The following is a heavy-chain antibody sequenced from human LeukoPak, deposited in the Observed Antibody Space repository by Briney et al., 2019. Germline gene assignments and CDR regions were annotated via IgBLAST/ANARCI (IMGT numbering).Heavy chain of an antibody. V-gene: IGHV1-2*04. CDR3: ARNSSGWYGGWFDH. CDR2: INPYSVVT. CDR1: GYTFTSYY. D-gene: IGHD6-19*01. Sequence: ASGKLSCKAAGYTFTSYYMHSVRQAPGHGLEWMGWINPYSVVTNYAQTFQGWVTMTRDTSIRTAYMELSRLRSDDTGVYYCARNSSGWYGGWFDHWGQGTLVTVSS. J-gene: IGHJ5*02.